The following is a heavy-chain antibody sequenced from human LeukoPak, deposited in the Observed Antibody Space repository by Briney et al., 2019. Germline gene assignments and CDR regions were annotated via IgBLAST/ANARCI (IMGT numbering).Heavy chain of an antibody. CDR2: SYYSGST. V-gene: IGHV4-39*07. CDR1: GGSISNNNFY. CDR3: ARGSRGMTVVVGWFES. Sequence: SETLSLTCPASGGSISNNNFYWGWIRQTSGTGLEWIGSSYYSGSTYYSPSYKSRATISVDTSTNEFSLKLRSVTAADTAVYYCARGSRGMTVVVGWFESWGQGILVTVSS. D-gene: IGHD2-15*01. J-gene: IGHJ5*01.